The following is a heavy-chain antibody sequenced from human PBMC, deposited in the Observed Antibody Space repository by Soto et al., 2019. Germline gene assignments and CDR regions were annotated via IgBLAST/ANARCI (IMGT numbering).Heavy chain of an antibody. D-gene: IGHD6-19*01. CDR3: ATFVTVTGPGWGRAYEY. CDR1: GFNFNNYA. CDR2: ISSSGGTT. J-gene: IGHJ4*02. V-gene: IGHV3-23*01. Sequence: ARSLRLSCPTSGFNFNNYAMSWVRQPPWERLEWVSCISSSGGTTYYADSVKGRFTISRDNSRNTVFLQMNTLGAADTAIYYCATFVTVTGPGWGRAYEYWGPGTRVTVSS.